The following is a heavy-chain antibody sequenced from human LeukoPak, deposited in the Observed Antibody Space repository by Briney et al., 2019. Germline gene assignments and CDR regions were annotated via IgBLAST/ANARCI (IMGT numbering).Heavy chain of an antibody. CDR1: GGSISTYY. V-gene: IGHV4-4*07. J-gene: IGHJ6*03. CDR2: VYATGST. D-gene: IGHD3-22*01. CDR3: SSACYDTRGFHYYYYMDV. Sequence: SETLSLTCSVCGGSISTYYWTWIRQPAAKGLEWVGRVYATGSTSYSPSLDSRVTMSVDTSNNQISLNLTSAPAPAPAVSFFSSACYDTRGFHYYYYMDVWGKGATVTVSS.